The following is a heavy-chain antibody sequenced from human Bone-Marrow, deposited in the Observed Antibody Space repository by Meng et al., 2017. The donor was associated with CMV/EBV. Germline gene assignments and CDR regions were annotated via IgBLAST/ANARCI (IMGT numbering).Heavy chain of an antibody. V-gene: IGHV3-53*05. Sequence: GESLEISCAASGFTVSSNYMSWVRQAPGKGLEWVSVIYSGGSTYYADSVKGRFTISRDNSKNTLYLQMNSLRAEATAVYYCASPFPRGLLAHYRAYYGMDVWGQGTTVTVSS. CDR1: GFTVSSNY. CDR3: ASPFPRGLLAHYRAYYGMDV. J-gene: IGHJ6*02. CDR2: IYSGGST. D-gene: IGHD2-21*01.